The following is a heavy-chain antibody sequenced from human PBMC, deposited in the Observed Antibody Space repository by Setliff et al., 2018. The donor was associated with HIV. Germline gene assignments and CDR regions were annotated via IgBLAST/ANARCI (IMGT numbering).Heavy chain of an antibody. CDR2: IYTGGST. Sequence: SETLSLTCTVSGGSISSGSYYWSWIRQPAGKGLEWIGHIYTGGSTNYNPSLKSRVTISVDTSKNQFSLKLSSATAADTAVYYCARGLSSGWYGYWYFDLWGRGTLVTVSS. V-gene: IGHV4-61*09. CDR3: ARGLSSGWYGYWYFDL. J-gene: IGHJ2*01. D-gene: IGHD6-19*01. CDR1: GGSISSGSYY.